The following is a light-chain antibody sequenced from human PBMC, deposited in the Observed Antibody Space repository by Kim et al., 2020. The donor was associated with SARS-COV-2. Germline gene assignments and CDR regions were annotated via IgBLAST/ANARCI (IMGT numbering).Light chain of an antibody. Sequence: GQRVTISCSGSTSNIESNSVNWYQRLPGTAPKLLIYSNNQRPSGVPDRVSGSKSGTSASLAISGLQSEDEADYYCAAWDDSLNGPVFGGGTNLTVL. CDR1: TSNIESNS. J-gene: IGLJ3*02. CDR3: AAWDDSLNGPV. V-gene: IGLV1-44*01. CDR2: SNN.